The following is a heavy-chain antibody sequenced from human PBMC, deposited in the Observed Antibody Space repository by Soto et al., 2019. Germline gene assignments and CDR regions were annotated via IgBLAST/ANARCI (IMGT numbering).Heavy chain of an antibody. CDR3: ARIKLVEWFFINVDVYDMDV. CDR1: GFSLSDYA. J-gene: IGHJ6*02. Sequence: GGPLRLSRVASGFSLSDYAVNWFRQAPGKGLEWVSFISSDSRTIYYADSVEGRFTVSRDNARNSVSLQMDSLRDEDAAVYYCARIKLVEWFFINVDVYDMDVWGQGTPVTVSS. CDR2: ISSDSRTI. D-gene: IGHD3-3*01. V-gene: IGHV3-48*02.